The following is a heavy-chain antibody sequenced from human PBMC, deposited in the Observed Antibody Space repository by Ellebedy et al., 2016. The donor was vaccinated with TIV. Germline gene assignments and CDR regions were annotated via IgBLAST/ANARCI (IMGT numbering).Heavy chain of an antibody. D-gene: IGHD3-10*01. CDR3: ARGTGKVWFGEMYYFDY. J-gene: IGHJ4*02. Sequence: LRLSCTVSGDSLSNNGYYWSWIRQLPGKGLEWLGYISYIGTTDYNPSLKSPVTISRDTSKNQFSLSLSSVTAADTAVYYCARGTGKVWFGEMYYFDYWGQGTLVTVSS. CDR2: ISYIGTT. V-gene: IGHV4-31*01. CDR1: GDSLSNNGYY.